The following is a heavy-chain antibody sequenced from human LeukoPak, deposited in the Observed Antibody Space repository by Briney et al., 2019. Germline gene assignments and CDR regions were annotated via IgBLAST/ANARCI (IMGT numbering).Heavy chain of an antibody. CDR2: ISYDGSNK. J-gene: IGHJ4*02. D-gene: IGHD3-10*01. CDR3: ARVLDGSGSRSFDY. Sequence: GGSLRLSCAASGFTFSSYGMHWVRQAPGKGLEWVAVISYDGSNKYYADSVKGRFTISRDNSKNTLYLQMNSLRAEDTAVYFCARVLDGSGSRSFDYWGQGTLVTVSS. CDR1: GFTFSSYG. V-gene: IGHV3-30*03.